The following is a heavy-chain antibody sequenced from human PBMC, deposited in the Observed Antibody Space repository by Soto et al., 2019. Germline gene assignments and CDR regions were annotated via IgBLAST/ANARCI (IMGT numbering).Heavy chain of an antibody. J-gene: IGHJ3*02. CDR1: GGTFSTYA. CDR3: AKGEAMVIAVDAFDI. D-gene: IGHD2-21*01. CDR2: IIPIFGRT. V-gene: IGHV1-69*06. Sequence: QVQLVQSGAEVKKPGSSVQVSCKASGGTFSTYAISWVRQAPGQGLEWMGGIIPIFGRTTYAQKFQGRVTINADKSTTTAYMELSGLRSEDTAVYYCAKGEAMVIAVDAFDIWGQGTMVTVSS.